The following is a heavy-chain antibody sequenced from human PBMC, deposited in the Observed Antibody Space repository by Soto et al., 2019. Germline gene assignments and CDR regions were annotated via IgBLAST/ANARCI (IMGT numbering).Heavy chain of an antibody. J-gene: IGHJ6*03. CDR1: GGSFSGYY. CDR2: INHSGST. D-gene: IGHD3-16*01. Sequence: SETLSLTCAVYGGSFSGYYWSWIRQPPGKGLEWIGEINHSGSTNYNPSLKSRVTISVDTSKNQFSLKLSSVTAADTAVYYCARGHRGLAYYYMDVWGKGTTVTVSS. V-gene: IGHV4-34*01. CDR3: ARGHRGLAYYYMDV.